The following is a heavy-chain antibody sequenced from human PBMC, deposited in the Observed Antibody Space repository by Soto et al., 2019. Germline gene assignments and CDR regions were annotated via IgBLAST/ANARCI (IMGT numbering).Heavy chain of an antibody. V-gene: IGHV5-51*01. CDR2: IDPGDSDT. Sequence: GESLKISCKGSGNSFSNYWIAWVRQIPGKGLEWMGIIDPGDSDTRYSPSFQGQVTISADKSISTAYLQWSSLKASDTAMYYCAIPDSSSWYAGYYGMDVWGQGTTVTVSS. J-gene: IGHJ6*02. CDR3: AIPDSSSWYAGYYGMDV. CDR1: GNSFSNYW. D-gene: IGHD6-13*01.